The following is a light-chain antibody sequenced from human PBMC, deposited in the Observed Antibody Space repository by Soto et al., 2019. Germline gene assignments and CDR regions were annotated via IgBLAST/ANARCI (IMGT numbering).Light chain of an antibody. V-gene: IGKV3-20*01. CDR1: QSVSSSY. Sequence: EIVLTQSPGTLSLSPGERATLSCRASQSVSSSYLVWYQKKSGDAPRLLTYDASTRATGIPDRFSGSGSGTDFTLTISRLEPEDVAGYYCQKYGSAPYTFGPGTKVEIK. CDR3: QKYGSAPYT. J-gene: IGKJ3*01. CDR2: DAS.